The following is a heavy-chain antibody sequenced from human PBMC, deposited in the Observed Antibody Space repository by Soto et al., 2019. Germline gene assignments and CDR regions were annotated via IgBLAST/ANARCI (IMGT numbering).Heavy chain of an antibody. CDR2: IHPEGINT. V-gene: IGHV1-46*03. CDR1: GYSFISHY. CDR3: ARDTSWNDLVWWFDP. Sequence: GASVKVSCKAFGYSFISHYMHWVRQAPGQGLEWMGTIHPEGINTAYAQKFQGRVTMTSDTSTSTVYMELTSLTSEDTAVYYCARDTSWNDLVWWFDPWAREPWSPSPQ. J-gene: IGHJ5*02. D-gene: IGHD1-1*01.